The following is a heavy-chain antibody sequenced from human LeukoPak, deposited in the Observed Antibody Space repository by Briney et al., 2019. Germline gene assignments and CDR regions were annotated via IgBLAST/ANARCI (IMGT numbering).Heavy chain of an antibody. CDR1: GYSFTGYY. D-gene: IGHD3-22*01. J-gene: IGHJ3*02. CDR3: ARLHYYDRRAAFDI. CDR2: INPHSGGA. Sequence: GASMKVSCKASGYSFTGYYIHWVRQAPGQGLEWMGWINPHSGGANYAQKFQGRVTMTTDTSITTAYLELSRLRSDDTAVYYCARLHYYDRRAAFDIWGQGTMVTVSS. V-gene: IGHV1-2*02.